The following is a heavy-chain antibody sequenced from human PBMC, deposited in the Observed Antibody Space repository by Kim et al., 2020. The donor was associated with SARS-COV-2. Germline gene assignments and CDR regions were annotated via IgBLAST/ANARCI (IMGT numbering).Heavy chain of an antibody. D-gene: IGHD4-17*01. J-gene: IGHJ4*02. V-gene: IGHV1-8*01. CDR3: ARGLSTVTTMNYFDY. Sequence: QKLQGRVTMTRNTSISTAYMELSSLRSEDTAVYYCARGLSTVTTMNYFDYWGQGTLVTVSS.